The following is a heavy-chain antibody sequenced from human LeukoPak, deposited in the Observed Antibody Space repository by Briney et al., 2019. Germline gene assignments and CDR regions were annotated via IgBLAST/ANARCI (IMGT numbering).Heavy chain of an antibody. CDR1: GFTFSKDD. CDR2: IGVTGDT. Sequence: PGGSLRLSCAASGFTFSKDDFHWVRHVPGKGLEGVAAIGVTGDTYYSDSVKGRFTISREDAANSLYLQMRSLGAGDTALYYCTKEFCGSRAACAGGSYYDFWGRGALVTVSS. J-gene: IGHJ2*01. CDR3: TKEFCGSRAACAGGSYYDF. V-gene: IGHV3-13*01. D-gene: IGHD2-15*01.